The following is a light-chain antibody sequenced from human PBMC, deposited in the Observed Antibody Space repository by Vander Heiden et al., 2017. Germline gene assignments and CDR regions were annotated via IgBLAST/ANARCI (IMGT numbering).Light chain of an antibody. J-gene: IGLJ2*01. V-gene: IGLV2-14*01. CDR2: DVT. CDR1: SSDVGGYNS. Sequence: HSPLTQPASMSGSPGQSITISCTGSSSDVGGYNSLAWYQQHPGKAPKLIIYDVTKRPSGVSNRFSASKSGNTASLTISGLQAEDEADYYCSSYTTSSTLVFGGGTKLTVL. CDR3: SSYTTSSTLV.